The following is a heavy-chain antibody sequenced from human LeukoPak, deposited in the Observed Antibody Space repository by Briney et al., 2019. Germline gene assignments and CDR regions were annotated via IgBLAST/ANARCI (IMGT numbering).Heavy chain of an antibody. V-gene: IGHV3-23*01. CDR3: AKEERGYSYGF. J-gene: IGHJ4*02. CDR2: ISGSGGST. CDR1: EFTFSSYA. Sequence: GGCLRLSCTASEFTFSSYAMSWVRQAPWKGLEWVSAISGSGGSTYYADSVKGRFTISRDNSKNTLYLQMNSLRAEDTAVYYCAKEERGYSYGFWGQGTLVTVSS. D-gene: IGHD5-18*01.